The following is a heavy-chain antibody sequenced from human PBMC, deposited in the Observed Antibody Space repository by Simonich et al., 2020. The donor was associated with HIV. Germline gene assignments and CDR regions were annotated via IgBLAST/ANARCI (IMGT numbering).Heavy chain of an antibody. Sequence: QLQLQESGPGLVKPSETLSLTCSVSGGSISSSSYYWGWIRQPPGKGLEWIGSIYYIGSPYYNPYPKSRVTISVDTSKNQFSLNLSSVTAADTAVYYCARPGLAVAGPTYWYFDLWGRGTLVTVSS. CDR1: GGSISSSSYY. CDR3: ARPGLAVAGPTYWYFDL. J-gene: IGHJ2*01. CDR2: IYYIGSP. D-gene: IGHD6-19*01. V-gene: IGHV4-39*01.